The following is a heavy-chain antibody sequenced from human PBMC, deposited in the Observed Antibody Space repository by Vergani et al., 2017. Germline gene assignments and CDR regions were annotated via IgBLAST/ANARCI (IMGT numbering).Heavy chain of an antibody. D-gene: IGHD3-10*01. Sequence: EKQLVQSGSETKKPGESLKISCQAFGYIFFNFWIGWVRQRPGRGLEWMGIIYLGDSEAKSNPTFRGQVIFSVDTSVNTAYLQWRSLQASDTATYFCASGGHGSENGGALQLWGQGTNITVSS. CDR3: ASGGHGSENGGALQL. V-gene: IGHV5-51*01. CDR2: IYLGDSEA. CDR1: GYIFFNFW. J-gene: IGHJ3*01.